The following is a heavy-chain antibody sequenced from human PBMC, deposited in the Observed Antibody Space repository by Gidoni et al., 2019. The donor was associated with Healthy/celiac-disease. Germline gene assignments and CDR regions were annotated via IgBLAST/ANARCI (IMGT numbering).Heavy chain of an antibody. D-gene: IGHD3-22*01. CDR2: ISGRGGST. Sequence: EVQLLASGGGLVQPGGSLRLSCAASGFTFSSYAMIWVRQAPGKGLEWVSAISGRGGSTYYADSVKGRFTISRDNSKNTLYLQMNSLRAEDTAVYYCAKDPRGYYDSSDYWGQGTLVTVSS. CDR1: GFTFSSYA. CDR3: AKDPRGYYDSSDY. V-gene: IGHV3-23*01. J-gene: IGHJ4*02.